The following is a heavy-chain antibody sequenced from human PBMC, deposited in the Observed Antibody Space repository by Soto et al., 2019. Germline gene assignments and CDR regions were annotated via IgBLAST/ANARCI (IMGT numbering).Heavy chain of an antibody. CDR1: GYTFTGYY. CDR3: ARDVVTTASVVPYYYMDV. CDR2: INPNSGGT. J-gene: IGHJ6*03. Sequence: GASVKVSCKASGYTFTGYYMHWVRQAPGQGLEWMGWINPNSGGTNYAQKFQGWVTMTRDTSISTAYMELSRLRSDDTAVYYCARDVVTTASVVPYYYMDVWGKGTTVTVSS. D-gene: IGHD2-21*02. V-gene: IGHV1-2*04.